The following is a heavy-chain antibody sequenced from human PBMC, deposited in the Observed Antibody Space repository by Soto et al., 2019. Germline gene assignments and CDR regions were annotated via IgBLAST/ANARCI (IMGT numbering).Heavy chain of an antibody. D-gene: IGHD3-3*01. V-gene: IGHV3-23*01. CDR2: ISGSGGST. CDR3: AKRDFGEGYYGMDV. CDR1: GFTFSSYA. J-gene: IGHJ6*02. Sequence: GESLKISCAASGFTFSSYAMSWVRQAPGKGLEWVSAISGSGGSTYYADSVKGRFTISRDNSKNTLYLQMNSLRAEDTAVYYCAKRDFGEGYYGMDVWGQGTTVTVSS.